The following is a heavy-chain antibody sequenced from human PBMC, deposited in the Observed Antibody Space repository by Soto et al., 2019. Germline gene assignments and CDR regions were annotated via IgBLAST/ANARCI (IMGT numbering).Heavy chain of an antibody. D-gene: IGHD2-8*01. CDR2: IIPIFGTA. Sequence: GPSVKVSCKASGGTFSSYAISWVRQAPGQGLEWMGGIIPIFGTANYAQKFQGGVTITADKSTSTAYMELSSLRSEDTAVYYCARAGDCTNGVCYNNWFDPWGQGTLVTVSS. J-gene: IGHJ5*02. CDR1: GGTFSSYA. CDR3: ARAGDCTNGVCYNNWFDP. V-gene: IGHV1-69*06.